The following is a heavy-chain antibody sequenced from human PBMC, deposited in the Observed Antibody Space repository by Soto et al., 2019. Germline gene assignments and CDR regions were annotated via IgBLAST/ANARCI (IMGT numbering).Heavy chain of an antibody. D-gene: IGHD3-3*01. CDR3: AHKVLRTVFGLVTTTAIYFDF. CDR1: GFSLTTSGVG. CDR2: IYWDDDK. Sequence: QITLNESGPTVVRPTETLNLTCRFSGFSLTTSGVGVGWIRHSPGKSPEWLALIYWDDDKRYSSSLKSRLTNTKDTSKNQVFLTVSDLDPTDTATYYCAHKVLRTVFGLVTTTAIYFDFWGHGTPVAVFS. J-gene: IGHJ4*01. V-gene: IGHV2-5*02.